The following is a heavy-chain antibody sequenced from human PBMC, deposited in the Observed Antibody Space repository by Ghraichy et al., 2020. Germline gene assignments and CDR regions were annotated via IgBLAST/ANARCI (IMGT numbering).Heavy chain of an antibody. V-gene: IGHV4-59*08. CDR2: IYYSGST. CDR3: ARSQRDGYDFWSGYPNWFDP. D-gene: IGHD3-3*01. CDR1: GGSISSYY. J-gene: IGHJ5*02. Sequence: SETLSLTCTVSGGSISSYYWSWIRQPPGKGLEWIGYIYYSGSTNYNPSLKSRVTISVDTSKNQFSLKLSSVTAADTAVYYCARSQRDGYDFWSGYPNWFDPWGQGTLVTVSS.